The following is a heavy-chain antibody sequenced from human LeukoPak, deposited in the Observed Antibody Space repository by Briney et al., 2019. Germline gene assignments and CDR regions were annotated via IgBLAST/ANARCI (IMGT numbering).Heavy chain of an antibody. D-gene: IGHD2-2*01. V-gene: IGHV1-69*04. CDR3: ARGGCSSTSCYLRRAKYYFDY. CDR1: GGTFSSYA. Sequence: SVKVSCKASGGTFSSYAISWVRQAPGQGLEWMGRIIPILGIANYAQKFQGRVTITADKSTSTANMELSSLRSEDTAVYYCARGGCSSTSCYLRRAKYYFDYWGQGTLVTVSS. J-gene: IGHJ4*02. CDR2: IIPILGIA.